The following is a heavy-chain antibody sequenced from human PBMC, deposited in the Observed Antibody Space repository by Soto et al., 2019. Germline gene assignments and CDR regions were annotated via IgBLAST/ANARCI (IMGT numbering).Heavy chain of an antibody. V-gene: IGHV3-30-3*01. CDR3: AIHTPAKLLLYAFDY. J-gene: IGHJ4*02. D-gene: IGHD2-8*01. CDR1: GFTFSSYA. Sequence: GGSLRLSCAASGFTFSSYALHWVRQTPGKGLEWVAGISHDGSNKNYADSVKGRFTISRDISTSTLYLQMNSLRSEDTAVYYCAIHTPAKLLLYAFDYWGQGTLVTVSS. CDR2: ISHDGSNK.